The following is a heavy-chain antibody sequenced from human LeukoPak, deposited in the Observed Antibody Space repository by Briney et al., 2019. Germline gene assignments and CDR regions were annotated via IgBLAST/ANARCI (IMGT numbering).Heavy chain of an antibody. CDR3: AREGVVGAYGHFDY. CDR2: IHSTGST. Sequence: SETLSLTCTVSSGSISGYFWSWIRQPPGQGLEWIGYIHSTGSTNYSPSLESRVTISVDTSKNQFSLKLSSVTAADTAVYYCAREGVVGAYGHFDYWGQGTLVTVSS. V-gene: IGHV4-59*12. J-gene: IGHJ4*02. D-gene: IGHD2-15*01. CDR1: SGSISGYF.